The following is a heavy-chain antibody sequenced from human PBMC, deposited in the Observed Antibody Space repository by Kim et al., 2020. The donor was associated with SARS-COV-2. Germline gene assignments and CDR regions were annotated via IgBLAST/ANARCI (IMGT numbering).Heavy chain of an antibody. J-gene: IGHJ2*01. V-gene: IGHV4-31*11. D-gene: IGHD2-15*01. CDR3: ARILTAGYWYFDL. CDR2: IYYSGTT. Sequence: SETLSLTCGVSGDSISSGGHYWSWIRQHPGKGLEWIGHIYYSGTTYYNPSLKSRVTISVDTSKSQFSLRLSSLTAADTAVXXCARILTAGYWYFDLWGRGTXXTVSS. CDR1: GDSISSGGHY.